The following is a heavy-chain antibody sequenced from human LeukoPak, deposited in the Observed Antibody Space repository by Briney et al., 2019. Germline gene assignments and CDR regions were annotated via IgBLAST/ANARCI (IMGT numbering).Heavy chain of an antibody. CDR1: GGSISSSSYY. V-gene: IGHV4-39*07. CDR3: ARDGGVGASPDDAFDI. J-gene: IGHJ3*02. D-gene: IGHD1-26*01. CDR2: IYYSGST. Sequence: SETLSLTCTVSGGSISSSSYYWGWIRQPPGKGLEWIGSIYYSGSTYYNPSLKSRVTISVDTSKNQSSLKLSSVTAADTAVYYCARDGGVGASPDDAFDIWGQGTMVTVSS.